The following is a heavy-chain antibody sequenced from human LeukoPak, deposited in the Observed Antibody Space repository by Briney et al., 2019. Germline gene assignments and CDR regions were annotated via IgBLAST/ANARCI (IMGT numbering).Heavy chain of an antibody. V-gene: IGHV3-30*02. CDR1: GFTFSSYG. CDR3: AKMRFLEWLSYFDY. CDR2: IRYDGSNK. Sequence: PGGSLRLSCAASGFTFSSYGMHWVRQAPGKGLEWVAFIRYDGSNKYYADSVKGRSTISRDNSKNTLYLQMNSLRAEDTAVYYCAKMRFLEWLSYFDYWGQGTLVTVSS. J-gene: IGHJ4*02. D-gene: IGHD3-3*01.